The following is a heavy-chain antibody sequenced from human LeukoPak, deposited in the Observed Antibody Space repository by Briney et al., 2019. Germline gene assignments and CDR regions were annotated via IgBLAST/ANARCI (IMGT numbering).Heavy chain of an antibody. CDR1: GYSLTDLS. J-gene: IGHJ4*02. D-gene: IGHD1-26*01. Sequence: ASVKVSCKVSGYSLTDLSMHWVRQAPGNGLEWMGGFDPEHREAIYAQKFQGRVSMTEDTSTDTAYMGLSSLRSEDTAVHYCAAGGIYSLLDYWGQGTLVTVSS. CDR2: FDPEHREA. V-gene: IGHV1-24*01. CDR3: AAGGIYSLLDY.